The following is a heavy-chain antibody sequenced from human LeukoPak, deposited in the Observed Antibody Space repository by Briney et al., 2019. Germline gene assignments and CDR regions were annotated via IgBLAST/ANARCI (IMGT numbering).Heavy chain of an antibody. J-gene: IGHJ3*02. Sequence: SETLSLTCTVSGGSISSSSYYWGWIRQPPGKGLEWIGSFYYSGSTYYNPSLKSRVTISVDTSKNLFSLKLSSVTAADTAVYYCARESYYDSRGYSHDAFDIWGQGTMVTVSS. CDR3: ARESYYDSRGYSHDAFDI. CDR1: GGSISSSSYY. D-gene: IGHD3-22*01. CDR2: FYYSGST. V-gene: IGHV4-39*07.